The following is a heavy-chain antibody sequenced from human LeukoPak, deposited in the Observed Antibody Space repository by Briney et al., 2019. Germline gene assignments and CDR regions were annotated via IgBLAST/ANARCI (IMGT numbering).Heavy chain of an antibody. CDR2: ISSSSSYT. J-gene: IGHJ4*02. Sequence: GGSLRLSCAASGFTFSDYYMSWIRQAPGKGLEWVSYISSSSSYTNYADSVRGRFTISRDNAKNSLYLQMNSLRAEDTAVYYCARGGKGDILTGHFDYWGQGTLVTVSS. CDR1: GFTFSDYY. CDR3: ARGGKGDILTGHFDY. V-gene: IGHV3-11*06. D-gene: IGHD3-9*01.